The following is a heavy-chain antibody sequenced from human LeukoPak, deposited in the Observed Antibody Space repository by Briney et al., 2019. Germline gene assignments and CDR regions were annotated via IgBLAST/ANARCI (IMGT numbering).Heavy chain of an antibody. CDR1: GGSISSGDHY. CDR2: IYYSGST. Sequence: SETLSLTCTVSGGSISSGDHYWSWIRQPPGKGLEWIGYIYYSGSTYYNPSLKSRVTISVDTSKNQFSLKLSSVTAADTAVYYCARDVGDCGGDCVDAFDIWGQGTMVTVSS. J-gene: IGHJ3*02. D-gene: IGHD2-21*02. CDR3: ARDVGDCGGDCVDAFDI. V-gene: IGHV4-30-4*01.